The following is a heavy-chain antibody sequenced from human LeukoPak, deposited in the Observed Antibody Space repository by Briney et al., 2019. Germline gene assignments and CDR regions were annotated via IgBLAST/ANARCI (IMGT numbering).Heavy chain of an antibody. CDR2: INQDGSQK. CDR1: GFTFGSCW. V-gene: IGHV3-7*01. J-gene: IGHJ4*02. Sequence: GGSLRLSCAASGFTFGSCWMNWVRQTPGKGLEWVANINQDGSQKFYVDSVKGRFTISRDNAKNTLYLQMNSLRAEDTAVYYCALSYSSGSAAFDYWGQGTLVTVSS. D-gene: IGHD6-19*01. CDR3: ALSYSSGSAAFDY.